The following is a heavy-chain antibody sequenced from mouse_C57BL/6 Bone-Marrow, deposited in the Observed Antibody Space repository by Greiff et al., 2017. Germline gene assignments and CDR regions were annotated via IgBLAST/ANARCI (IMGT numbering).Heavy chain of an antibody. CDR3: ARGGSDCYYVPFDY. CDR1: GYTFTDYY. J-gene: IGHJ2*01. D-gene: IGHD2-3*01. V-gene: IGHV1-34*01. Sequence: EVQLQQSGPELVKPGASVKMSCKASGYTFTDYYMHWVKQSHGKSLEWIGYIYPNNGGNGYNQKFKGKATLTVDKSSSTAYMELRSLTSEDSAVYYWARGGSDCYYVPFDYWRQGTTLTVSS. CDR2: IYPNNGGN.